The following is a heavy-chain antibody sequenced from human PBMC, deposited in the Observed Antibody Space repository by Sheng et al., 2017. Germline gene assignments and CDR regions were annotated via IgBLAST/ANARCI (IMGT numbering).Heavy chain of an antibody. CDR3: SRQRPPNGHGDAFDI. J-gene: IGHJ3*02. Sequence: QVQLQESGPGLVKPSQTLSLTCTVSGDSISGTYFWTWIRQFPGAGLEWIGYIYHSGTTYYNPSLKSRLKMSVDPSENQFSLNLTSVTAADTAVYYCSRQRPPNGHGDAFDIWGQGTTVTVSS. V-gene: IGHV4-31*03. CDR2: IYHSGTT. CDR1: GDSISGTYF. D-gene: IGHD6-25*01.